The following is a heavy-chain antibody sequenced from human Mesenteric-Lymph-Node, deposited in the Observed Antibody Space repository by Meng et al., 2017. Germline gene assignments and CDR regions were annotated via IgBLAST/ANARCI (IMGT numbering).Heavy chain of an antibody. D-gene: IGHD3-10*01. J-gene: IGHJ4*02. CDR2: TYSSRST. CDR3: ARRRGGSGRDC. CDR1: GASVDSGNYH. V-gene: IGHV4-30-4*01. Sequence: VPLEESGPGLLKPSETLSLTCTVSGASVDSGNYHWSWVRQPPGKGLECIGYTYSSRSTYYNPSLQSRVTMFVDTSKNQFSLMLTSVTATDTAVYYCARRRGGSGRDCWGQGTLVTVSS.